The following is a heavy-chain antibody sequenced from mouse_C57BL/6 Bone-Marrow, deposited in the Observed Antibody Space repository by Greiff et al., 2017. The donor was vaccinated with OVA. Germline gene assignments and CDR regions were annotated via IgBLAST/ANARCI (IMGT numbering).Heavy chain of an antibody. CDR2: ISSGGSYT. J-gene: IGHJ2*01. D-gene: IGHD1-1*01. Sequence: EVKLVESGGDLVKPGGSLKLSCAASGFTFSSYGMSWVRQTPDKRLEWVATISSGGSYTSYPDSVKGRFTISRDNAKNTLYLQMSSLKSEDTAMYYCARAKGSYYGSSYYFDYWGQGTTLTVSS. V-gene: IGHV5-6*01. CDR3: ARAKGSYYGSSYYFDY. CDR1: GFTFSSYG.